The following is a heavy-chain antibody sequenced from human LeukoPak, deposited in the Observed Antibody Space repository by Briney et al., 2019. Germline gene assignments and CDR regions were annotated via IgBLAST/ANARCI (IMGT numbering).Heavy chain of an antibody. CDR1: GFTFSSYA. V-gene: IGHV3-30-3*01. J-gene: IGHJ4*02. CDR3: AKGDVIVVVITTPYFDS. D-gene: IGHD3-22*01. Sequence: PGRSLRLSCAASGFTFSSYAMHWVRQAPGKGLEWVAVISYDGSNKYYADSVKGRFTISRDNSKNTLYLQMNSLRAEDTAVYYCAKGDVIVVVITTPYFDSWGQGTLVTVSP. CDR2: ISYDGSNK.